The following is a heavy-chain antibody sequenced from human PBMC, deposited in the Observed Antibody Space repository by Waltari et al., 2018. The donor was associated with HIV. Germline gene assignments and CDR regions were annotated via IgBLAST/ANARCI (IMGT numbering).Heavy chain of an antibody. Sequence: DVQLVESGGGVVRPGGSLRLSCVGSGFDCRRYWLTWVRQTPGKGLAEVANIKEDGSQKYYEESVKGRFTITRDNAENTVWLEMRNLRVDDAGLYYCARDGGEYWGQGTLLTVSS. CDR3: ARDGGEY. CDR2: IKEDGSQK. V-gene: IGHV3-7*01. J-gene: IGHJ4*02. D-gene: IGHD3-10*01. CDR1: GFDCRRYW.